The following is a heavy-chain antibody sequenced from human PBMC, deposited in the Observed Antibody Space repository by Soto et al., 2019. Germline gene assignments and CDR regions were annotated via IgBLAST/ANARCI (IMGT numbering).Heavy chain of an antibody. CDR2: INGDGSST. J-gene: IGHJ6*04. CDR1: GFTFSSYW. D-gene: IGHD2-15*01. Sequence: GGSLRLSCVASGFTFSSYWMHWVRQTPGKGLMWVSRINGDGSSTTYADSVKGRFTFSRDNSKNTLYLQMNSLRAEDTAVYYCARENVVVVGAQDVWGKGTTVTVSS. V-gene: IGHV3-74*01. CDR3: ARENVVVVGAQDV.